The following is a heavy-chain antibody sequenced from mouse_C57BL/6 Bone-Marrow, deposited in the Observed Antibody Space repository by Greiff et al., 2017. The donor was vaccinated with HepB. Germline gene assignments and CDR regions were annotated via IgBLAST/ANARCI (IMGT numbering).Heavy chain of an antibody. J-gene: IGHJ4*01. V-gene: IGHV6-3*01. Sequence: EVKLEESGGGLVQPGGSMKLSCVASGFTFSNYWMNWVRQSPEKGLEWVAQIRLKSDNYATHYAESVKGRFTISRDDSKSSVYLQMNNLRAEDTGIYYCTSVRAMDYWGQGTSVTVSS. CDR1: GFTFSNYW. CDR3: TSVRAMDY. CDR2: IRLKSDNYAT.